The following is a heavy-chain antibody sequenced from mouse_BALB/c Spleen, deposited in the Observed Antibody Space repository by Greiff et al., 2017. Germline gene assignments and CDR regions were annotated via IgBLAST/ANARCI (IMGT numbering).Heavy chain of an antibody. V-gene: IGHV3-5*02. CDR2: IYYSGTI. CDR3: ARDWNYYGYRVFDY. Sequence: EVKVEESGPGLVKPSQTVSLTCTVTGISITTGNYRWSWIRQFPGNKLEWIGYIYYSGTITYNPSLTSRTTITRDTSKNQFFLEMNSLTAEDTATYYCARDWNYYGYRVFDYWGQGTTLTVSS. D-gene: IGHD1-2*01. J-gene: IGHJ2*01. CDR1: GISITTGNYR.